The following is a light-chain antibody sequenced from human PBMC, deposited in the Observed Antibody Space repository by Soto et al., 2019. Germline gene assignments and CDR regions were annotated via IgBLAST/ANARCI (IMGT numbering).Light chain of an antibody. Sequence: QSVLTQPPSASGTPGQTVAISCSGSSSNIGSNTVNWYQQFPGTAPKLLIYGNNQRPSGVPDRLSGSKSDTSASLAISGLLSEDESDYLCKSYAGSNTYVFGSGTKLTVL. CDR2: GNN. CDR1: SSNIGSNT. J-gene: IGLJ1*01. CDR3: KSYAGSNTYV. V-gene: IGLV1-44*01.